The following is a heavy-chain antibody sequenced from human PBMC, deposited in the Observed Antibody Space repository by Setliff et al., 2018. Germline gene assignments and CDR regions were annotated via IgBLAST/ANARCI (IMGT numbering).Heavy chain of an antibody. J-gene: IGHJ4*02. CDR2: ISGSGGST. CDR3: VRDGAGAFDY. V-gene: IGHV3-23*01. Sequence: GGSLRLSCAASGFTFSSYAMSWVRQAPGKGLEWVSAISGSGGSTYYADSVKGRFTISRDNSKNTSYLQMDSLRAEDTATYYVVRDGAGAFDYWGPGTLVTVSS. CDR1: GFTFSSYA. D-gene: IGHD1-26*01.